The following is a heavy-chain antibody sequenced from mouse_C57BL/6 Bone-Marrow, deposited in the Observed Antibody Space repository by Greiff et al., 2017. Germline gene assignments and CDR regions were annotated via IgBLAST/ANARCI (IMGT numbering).Heavy chain of an antibody. CDR2: IYPRSGNT. CDR1: GYTFTSYG. D-gene: IGHD1-1*01. V-gene: IGHV1-81*01. J-gene: IGHJ3*01. CDR3: ARGVFTTVVGAY. Sequence: VKLMESGAELARPGASVKLSCKASGYTFTSYGISWVKQRTGQGLEWIGEIYPRSGNTYYNEKFKGKATLTADKSSSTAYMELRSLTSEDSAVYFCARGVFTTVVGAYWGQGTLVTVSA.